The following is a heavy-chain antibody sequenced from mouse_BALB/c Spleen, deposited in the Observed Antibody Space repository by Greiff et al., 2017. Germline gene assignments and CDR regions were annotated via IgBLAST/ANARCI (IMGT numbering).Heavy chain of an antibody. CDR2: INPSTGYT. Sequence: PGQGLEWIGYINPSTGYTEYNQKFKDKATLTADKSSSTAYMQLSSLTSEDSAVYYCAKLGRKNAMDYWGQGTSVTVSS. D-gene: IGHD4-1*01. J-gene: IGHJ4*01. CDR3: AKLGRKNAMDY. V-gene: IGHV1-4*01.